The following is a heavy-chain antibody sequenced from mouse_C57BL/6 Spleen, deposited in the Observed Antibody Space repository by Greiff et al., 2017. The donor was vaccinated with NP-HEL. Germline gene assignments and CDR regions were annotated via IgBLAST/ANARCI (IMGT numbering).Heavy chain of an antibody. CDR3: AREGDYDGPLDY. CDR2: IYPSDSET. CDR1: GYTFTSYW. Sequence: QVQLKQPGAELVRPGSSVKLSCKASGYTFTSYWMDWVKQRPGQGLEWIGNIYPSDSETHYNQKFKDKATLTVDKSSSTAYMQLSSLTSEDSAVYYCAREGDYDGPLDYWGQGTTLTVSS. V-gene: IGHV1-61*01. D-gene: IGHD2-4*01. J-gene: IGHJ2*01.